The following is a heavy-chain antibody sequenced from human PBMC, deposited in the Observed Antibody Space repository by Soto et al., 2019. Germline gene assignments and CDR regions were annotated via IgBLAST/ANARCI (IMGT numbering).Heavy chain of an antibody. CDR1: GFTFSSYE. CDR2: ISSSGSTI. Sequence: EVQLVESGGGLVQPGGSLRLSCAASGFTFSSYEMNWVRQAPGKGLEWVSYISSSGSTIYYADSVKGRFTISRDNAKNALYLQLNSLRAEDTAVYYCARALRWQSDYWGQGTLVTVSS. CDR3: ARALRWQSDY. V-gene: IGHV3-48*03. J-gene: IGHJ4*02. D-gene: IGHD4-17*01.